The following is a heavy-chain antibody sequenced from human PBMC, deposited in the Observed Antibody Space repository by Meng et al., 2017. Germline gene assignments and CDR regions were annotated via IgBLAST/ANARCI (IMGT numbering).Heavy chain of an antibody. D-gene: IGHD1/OR15-1a*01. CDR3: AVSAQLEQPYYYYYYGMDV. CDR2: INPNSGGT. J-gene: IGHJ6*02. V-gene: IGHV1-2*06. CDR1: GYTFTGYY. Sequence: ASVKVSCKASGYTFTGYYMHWVRQAPGQGLEGMGRINPNSGGTNYAQKFQGRVTMTRDTSISTAYMELIRLRSDETAVYYCAVSAQLEQPYYYYYYGMDVWGQGTTVTVSS.